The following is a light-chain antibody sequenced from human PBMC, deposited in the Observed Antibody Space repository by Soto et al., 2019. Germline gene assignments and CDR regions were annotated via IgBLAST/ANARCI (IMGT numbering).Light chain of an antibody. J-gene: IGLJ1*01. CDR1: SSDVGSYYY. V-gene: IGLV2-14*03. Sequence: QSALTQPASVSGSPGQSITISCTGTSSDVGSYYYVSWYQQHPGTAPKLLIYANNNRPSGVPDRFSGSKSGTSASLAITGLQAGDEADYYCQSYDSSLSGYVFGTGTKVTVL. CDR3: QSYDSSLSGYV. CDR2: ANN.